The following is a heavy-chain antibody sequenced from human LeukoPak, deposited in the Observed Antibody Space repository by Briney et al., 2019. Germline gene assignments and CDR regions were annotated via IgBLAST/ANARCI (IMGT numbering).Heavy chain of an antibody. V-gene: IGHV1-24*01. CDR1: GGTFSSYA. Sequence: VSVKVSCKASGGTFSSYAISWVRQAPGKGLEWMGGFGPEDGGTIYAQNFQGRVTMTEDTSTDTAYMELSSLRSEDTAVYYCATVGLIKPEYYDRSGYYYRRVLSPLDYWGQGTQVTVSS. J-gene: IGHJ4*02. D-gene: IGHD3-22*01. CDR3: ATVGLIKPEYYDRSGYYYRRVLSPLDY. CDR2: FGPEDGGT.